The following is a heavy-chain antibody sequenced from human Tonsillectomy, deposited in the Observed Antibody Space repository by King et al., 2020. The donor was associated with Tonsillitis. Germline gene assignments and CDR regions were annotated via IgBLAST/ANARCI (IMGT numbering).Heavy chain of an antibody. Sequence: VQLVESGGGVVQPGRSLRLSCAASGFTFSNYGMHWVRQAPGKGLEWVAVIWYAGSNKYYADAVKGRFTISRDNSKNTLYLQMNVLRADDTAVYYCASDVALASPGFYFDYWGQGPLVTVPS. V-gene: IGHV3-33*01. J-gene: IGHJ4*02. CDR3: ASDVALASPGFYFDY. CDR2: IWYAGSNK. D-gene: IGHD2-15*01. CDR1: GFTFSNYG.